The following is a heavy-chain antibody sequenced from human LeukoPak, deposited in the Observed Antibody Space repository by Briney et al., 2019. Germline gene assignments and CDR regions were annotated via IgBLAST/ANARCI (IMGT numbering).Heavy chain of an antibody. D-gene: IGHD6-13*01. J-gene: IGHJ4*02. V-gene: IGHV3-21*01. CDR2: ITSSGTYI. CDR1: GFDFNNYN. Sequence: GGSLRLSCAASGFDFNNYNMNWVRQAPGKGLEWVSSITSSGTYIYYADSVKGRFTISRDNSKNTLYLQMNSLRAEDTAVYYCAKDPRRYSRTGGYFDYWGQGTLVTVSS. CDR3: AKDPRRYSRTGGYFDY.